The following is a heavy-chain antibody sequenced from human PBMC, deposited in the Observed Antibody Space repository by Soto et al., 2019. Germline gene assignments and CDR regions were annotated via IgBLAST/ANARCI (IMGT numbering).Heavy chain of an antibody. CDR1: GYTFTSYY. D-gene: IGHD3-10*01. V-gene: IGHV1-46*03. J-gene: IGHJ4*02. Sequence: QVQLVQSGAEVKKPGASVKVSCKASGYTFTSYYMHWVRQAPGQGLEWMGIINPSGGSTSYAQKFQGRVTMTRDTSTSTVYMELSSLRSEDTAVYYCARDFETNYYGSGTFEIDYWGQGTLVTVSS. CDR2: INPSGGST. CDR3: ARDFETNYYGSGTFEIDY.